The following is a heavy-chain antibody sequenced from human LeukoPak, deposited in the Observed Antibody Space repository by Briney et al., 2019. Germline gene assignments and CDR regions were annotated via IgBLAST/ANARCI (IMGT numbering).Heavy chain of an antibody. V-gene: IGHV4-39*01. CDR2: IHNSGST. D-gene: IGHD6-13*01. J-gene: IGHJ5*02. CDR3: ARHKIAPPGWFDP. Sequence: PSETLSLTCKDSGGSISSSGYYWGWIRLPPGKGLEWIGSIHNSGSTYYNPSLKSRVTISVDTSNNQFSLKLSFVTAADTAVYYCARHKIAPPGWFDPWGQGTLVTVSS. CDR1: GGSISSSGYY.